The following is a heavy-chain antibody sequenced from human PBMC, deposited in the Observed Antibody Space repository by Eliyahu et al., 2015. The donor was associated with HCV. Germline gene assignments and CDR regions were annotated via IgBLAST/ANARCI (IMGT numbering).Heavy chain of an antibody. V-gene: IGHV4-59*01. CDR2: IYYSGST. CDR1: XASISSYY. CDR3: VTEGRDGHNGDFGYFDY. J-gene: IGHJ4*02. D-gene: IGHD5-24*01. Sequence: QVQLQESGPGLVKPSETLSLTCXVSXASISSYYWXWIRQPPGKGLEWIGHIYYSGSTNYNPALKSRVIISVDTSKNQFSLKLSSVTAADTAVYYCVTEGRDGHNGDFGYFDYWGQGTLVTVSS.